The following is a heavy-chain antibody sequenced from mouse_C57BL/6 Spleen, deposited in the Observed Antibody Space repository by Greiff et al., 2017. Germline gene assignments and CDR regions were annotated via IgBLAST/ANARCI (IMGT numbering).Heavy chain of an antibody. V-gene: IGHV5-6*01. J-gene: IGHJ3*01. CDR1: GFTFSSYG. Sequence: EVQRVESGGDLVKPGGSLKLSCAASGFTFSSYGMSWVRPTPDKRLEWVATISSGGSYTYYPASVKGRFTISRDNAKNTLYLQMSSLKSEDTAMYYCARRGYDYDGWFAYWGQGTLVTVSA. CDR2: ISSGGSYT. CDR3: ARRGYDYDGWFAY. D-gene: IGHD2-4*01.